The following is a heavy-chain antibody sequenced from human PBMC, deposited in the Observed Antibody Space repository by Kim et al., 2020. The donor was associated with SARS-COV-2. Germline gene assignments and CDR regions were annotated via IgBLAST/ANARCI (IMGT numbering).Heavy chain of an antibody. Sequence: GRTNYTPSIKGRVTISLDRSKNQFSLKLSAVTAADTAVYYCAREVYGSGPWGQGTLVTVSS. V-gene: IGHV4-59*01. D-gene: IGHD3-10*01. CDR3: AREVYGSGP. CDR2: GRT. J-gene: IGHJ5*02.